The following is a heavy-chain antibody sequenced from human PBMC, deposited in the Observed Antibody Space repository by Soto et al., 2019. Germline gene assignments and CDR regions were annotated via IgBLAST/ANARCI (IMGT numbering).Heavy chain of an antibody. Sequence: QVQLVESGGGVVQPGRSLRLSCAASGFTFSSYAMHWVRQAPGKGLEWVAVISYDGSNKYYADSVKGRFAISRDNSKNKLYQQMNSLRTDDTAAYYCAIDQHDYSHYGGEYYFYGIDVCGQGTTVTFAS. CDR2: ISYDGSNK. D-gene: IGHD4-4*01. J-gene: IGHJ6*02. V-gene: IGHV3-30*09. CDR1: GFTFSSYA. CDR3: AIDQHDYSHYGGEYYFYGIDV.